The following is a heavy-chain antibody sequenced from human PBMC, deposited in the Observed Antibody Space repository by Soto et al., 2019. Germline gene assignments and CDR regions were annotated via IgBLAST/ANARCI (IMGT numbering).Heavy chain of an antibody. D-gene: IGHD5-12*01. CDR3: ARYGGYSGYETYYYYGMDV. J-gene: IGHJ6*02. CDR1: GGTFSSYA. CDR2: IIPIFGTA. Sequence: AAVKVSCKASGGTFSSYAISWVRQAPGQGLEWMGGIIPIFGTANYAQKFQGRVTITADESTSTAYMELSSLRSEDTAVYYCARYGGYSGYETYYYYGMDVWAQGTTVTVSS. V-gene: IGHV1-69*13.